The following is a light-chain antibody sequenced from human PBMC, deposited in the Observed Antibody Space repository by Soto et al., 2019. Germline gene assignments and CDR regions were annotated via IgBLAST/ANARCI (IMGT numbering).Light chain of an antibody. CDR2: IAS. V-gene: IGKV1-39*01. CDR1: QSITTY. Sequence: DIQMTQSPSSLSASVGDRVTVTCRASQSITTYLNWYQQKPGKAPRLLVYIASSLQGGVPSRFSGGGSGTDFTLTISSLQPEDFATYFCQQSYSTPYTFGQGTKVDIK. CDR3: QQSYSTPYT. J-gene: IGKJ2*01.